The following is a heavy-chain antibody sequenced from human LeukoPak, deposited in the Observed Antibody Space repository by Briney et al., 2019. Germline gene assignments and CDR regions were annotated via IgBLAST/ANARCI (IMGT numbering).Heavy chain of an antibody. CDR1: GFTVSSSY. J-gene: IGHJ4*02. CDR2: IYSGGNT. V-gene: IGHV3-53*01. Sequence: GGSLRLSCAASGFTVSSSYMSWVRQAPGKGLEWVSVIYSGGNTYYADSVKGRFTISRDNSKNTLYLQMNSLRAEDTAVYYCARGIAAAGRYDYWGQGSLVTVSS. CDR3: ARGIAAAGRYDY. D-gene: IGHD6-13*01.